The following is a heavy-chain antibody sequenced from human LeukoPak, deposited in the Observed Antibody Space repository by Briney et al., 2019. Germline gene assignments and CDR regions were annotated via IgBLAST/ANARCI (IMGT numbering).Heavy chain of an antibody. V-gene: IGHV3-74*01. CDR1: GFTFSAYW. CDR2: INSDGSSR. CDR3: AREGYYGSGSPPSLYFDY. J-gene: IGHJ4*02. Sequence: GGSLRLSCAASGFTFSAYWRHWVRQAPGKGLVWVSRINSDGSSRTYAESVKGRFTISRDNAKNTLYLQMNSLRAEDTAIYYCAREGYYGSGSPPSLYFDYWGQGTLVTVSS. D-gene: IGHD3-10*01.